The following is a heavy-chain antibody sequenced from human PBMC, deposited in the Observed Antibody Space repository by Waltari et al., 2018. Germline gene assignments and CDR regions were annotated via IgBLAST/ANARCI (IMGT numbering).Heavy chain of an antibody. D-gene: IGHD3-22*01. CDR3: ARASRRGYYYDSSGYFQEHYFDY. V-gene: IGHV1-3*03. CDR2: IKVENVTT. Sequence: QVHLVQSGAEVKKPGASVKVSCKASGYTFTNHAIHWVRQAPGHRLEWVGWIKVENVTTITYQEFHGRVTINRDTSATTVNMWLGSLRSDDMAVYYCARASRRGYYYDSSGYFQEHYFDYWGQGALVTVSS. CDR1: GYTFTNHA. J-gene: IGHJ4*02.